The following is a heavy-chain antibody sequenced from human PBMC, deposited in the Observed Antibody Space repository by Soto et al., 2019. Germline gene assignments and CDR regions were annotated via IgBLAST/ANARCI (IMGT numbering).Heavy chain of an antibody. V-gene: IGHV4-30-2*01. CDR3: PRVPDY. CDR2: MYHSGST. J-gene: IGHJ4*02. D-gene: IGHD2-2*01. Sequence: TSETLSLTCAVSGGSISSGGYSWSWIRQPPGKGLEWIGYMYHSGSTYYNPSLKSRVTISIDRSKNQFSLKLSSVTAADTAVYYCPRVPDYWGQGILVTSP. CDR1: GGSISSGGYS.